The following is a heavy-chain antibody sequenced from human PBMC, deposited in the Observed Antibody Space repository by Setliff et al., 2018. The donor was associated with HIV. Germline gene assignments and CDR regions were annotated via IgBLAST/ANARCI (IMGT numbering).Heavy chain of an antibody. CDR1: GGSLNGYS. J-gene: IGHJ4*02. CDR2: FHATGVT. CDR3: ARDQKGYSYGYFDS. D-gene: IGHD5-18*01. Sequence: PSETLSLTCTVSGGSLNGYSWSWIRQAAGEGLEWVGRFHATGVTNYSPSLKSRVSMSIDKSKSQFSLKLTSMTAADTAVYYCARDQKGYSYGYFDSWGQGTLVTVSS. V-gene: IGHV4-4*07.